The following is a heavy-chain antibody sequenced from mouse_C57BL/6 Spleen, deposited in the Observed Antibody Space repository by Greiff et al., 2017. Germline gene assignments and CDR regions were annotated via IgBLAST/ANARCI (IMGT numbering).Heavy chain of an antibody. CDR2: INPGSGGT. Sequence: QVQLQQSGAELVRPGTSVQVSCKASGYAFTNYLIEWVKQRPGQGLEWIGVINPGSGGTNYNEKFKGKATLTADKSSSTAYMQLSSLTSEDSAVYFCARVPRLPCGKGDFDYWGQGTTLTVSS. J-gene: IGHJ2*01. V-gene: IGHV1-54*01. CDR1: GYAFTNYL. D-gene: IGHD5-5*01. CDR3: ARVPRLPCGKGDFDY.